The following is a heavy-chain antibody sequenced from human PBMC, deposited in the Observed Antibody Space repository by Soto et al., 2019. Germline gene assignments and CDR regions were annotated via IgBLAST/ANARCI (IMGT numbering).Heavy chain of an antibody. Sequence: ASVKVSCKASGYTFTSYAMHWVRQAPGQRLEWMGWINAGNGNTKYSQKFQGRVTITRDTSASTAYMELSSLRSEDTAVYYCARDSPPGYDILTGKKTERENWFDPWGQGTLVTVSS. V-gene: IGHV1-3*01. J-gene: IGHJ5*02. CDR1: GYTFTSYA. D-gene: IGHD3-9*01. CDR3: ARDSPPGYDILTGKKTERENWFDP. CDR2: INAGNGNT.